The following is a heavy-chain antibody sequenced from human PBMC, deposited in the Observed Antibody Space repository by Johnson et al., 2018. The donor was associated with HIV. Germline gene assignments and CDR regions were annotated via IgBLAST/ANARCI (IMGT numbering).Heavy chain of an antibody. Sequence: EVQLLESGGGVVRPGGSLRLSCAASGFTFDDYGMSWVRQAPGKGLEWVSGINWNGGSTGYADSVKGRFTISRDNAKNSLYLQMNSLRAEDTAVYYCAKDHIVGATLGRDAFDIWGQGTMVTVSS. CDR2: INWNGGST. J-gene: IGHJ3*02. CDR3: AKDHIVGATLGRDAFDI. V-gene: IGHV3-20*04. D-gene: IGHD1-26*01. CDR1: GFTFDDYG.